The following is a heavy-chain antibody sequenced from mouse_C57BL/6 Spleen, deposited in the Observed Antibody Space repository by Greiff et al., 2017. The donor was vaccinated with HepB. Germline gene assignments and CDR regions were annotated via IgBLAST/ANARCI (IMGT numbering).Heavy chain of an antibody. Sequence: VQLQQSGAELVKPGASVKISCKASGYAFSSYWMNWVKQRPGKGLEWIGQIYPGDGDTNYNGKFKGKATLTADKSSSTAYMQLSSLTSEDSAVCFCARKSIYYAMDYWGQGTSVTVSS. J-gene: IGHJ4*01. CDR1: GYAFSSYW. V-gene: IGHV1-80*01. D-gene: IGHD2-10*02. CDR2: IYPGDGDT. CDR3: ARKSIYYAMDY.